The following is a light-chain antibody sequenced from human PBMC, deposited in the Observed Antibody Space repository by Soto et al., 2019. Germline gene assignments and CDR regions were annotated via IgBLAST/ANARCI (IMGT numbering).Light chain of an antibody. V-gene: IGLV7-46*01. Sequence: QAVVTQEPSLTVSPGGTVTLTCGSSTGAVTSKHHPYWFQRKAGQAPRTLIYDTSNKHSWTPARFSRSLLGDKAALTLSGAQPEDEAQYYCLLSYNAARVFGGGTKLTVL. CDR1: TGAVTSKHH. J-gene: IGLJ2*01. CDR2: DTS. CDR3: LLSYNAARV.